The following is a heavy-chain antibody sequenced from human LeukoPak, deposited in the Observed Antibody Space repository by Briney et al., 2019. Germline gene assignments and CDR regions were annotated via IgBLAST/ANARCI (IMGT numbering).Heavy chain of an antibody. D-gene: IGHD5-18*01. Sequence: PSETLSLTCTVSGGSISSSSYYWSWIRQPPGKGLEWIGGINHSGSTNYNPSLKSRVTISVDTSKNQFSLKLSSVTAADTAVYYYARGIHHFFVVYSYGYTGSHDAFDIWGQGTMVTVSS. CDR1: GGSISSSSYY. J-gene: IGHJ3*02. V-gene: IGHV4-39*07. CDR2: INHSGST. CDR3: ARGIHHFFVVYSYGYTGSHDAFDI.